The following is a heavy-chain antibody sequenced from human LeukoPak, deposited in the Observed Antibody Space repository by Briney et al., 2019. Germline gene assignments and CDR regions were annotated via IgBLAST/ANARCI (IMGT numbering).Heavy chain of an antibody. CDR3: ATERYDFWSGYYLQ. V-gene: IGHV1-69*05. J-gene: IGHJ4*02. D-gene: IGHD3-3*01. CDR1: GGTFSSYA. Sequence: GASVKVSCKASGGTFSSYAISWVRQAPGQGLEWMGRIIPIFGTANYAQKFQGRVTITTDESTSTACMELSSLRSEDTAVYYCATERYDFWSGYYLQWGQGTLVTVSS. CDR2: IIPIFGTA.